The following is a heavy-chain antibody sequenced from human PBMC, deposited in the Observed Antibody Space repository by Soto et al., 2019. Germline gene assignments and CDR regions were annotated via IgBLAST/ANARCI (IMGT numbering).Heavy chain of an antibody. V-gene: IGHV1-3*02. CDR1: GYTFRSHG. CDR2: SNGGNGFT. Sequence: QVQLVQSGAEVRTPGASVKISCKASGYTFRSHGVQWVRQAPGQRLEWVGWSNGGNGFTKYSQEFQVRVTITRDTAASTIYMELHSLTSDDTAVYYCARLSYSDALDVWGQGTTVTVSS. D-gene: IGHD4-17*01. CDR3: ARLSYSDALDV. J-gene: IGHJ6*02.